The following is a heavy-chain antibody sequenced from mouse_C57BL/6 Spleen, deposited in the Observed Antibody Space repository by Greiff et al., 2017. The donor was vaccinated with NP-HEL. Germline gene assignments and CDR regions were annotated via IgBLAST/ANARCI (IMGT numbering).Heavy chain of an antibody. CDR2: IYPGSGNT. CDR1: GYTFTDYY. J-gene: IGHJ4*01. V-gene: IGHV1-76*01. D-gene: IGHD1-1*01. CDR3: ARDYYCSSYAMDY. Sequence: VQLQQSGAELVRPGASVKLSCKASGYTFTDYYINWVKQRPGQGLEWIARIYPGSGNTYYNEKFKGKATLTAEKSSSTAYMQLSSLTSEDSAVYFCARDYYCSSYAMDYWGQGTSVTVSS.